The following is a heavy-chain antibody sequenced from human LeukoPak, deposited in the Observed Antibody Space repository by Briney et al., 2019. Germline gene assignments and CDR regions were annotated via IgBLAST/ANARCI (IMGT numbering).Heavy chain of an antibody. V-gene: IGHV3-23*01. J-gene: IGHJ6*02. D-gene: IGHD3-10*01. Sequence: GGSLRLSCAASGFTFSSYAMSWVRQAQGKGLEWVSAVTASAGNTYYADSVKGRFTISRDNSKNTLYLQVNSLRAEDTAVYYCAKGDYYGSGSTFKNGMDVWGQGTTVTVSS. CDR2: VTASAGNT. CDR1: GFTFSSYA. CDR3: AKGDYYGSGSTFKNGMDV.